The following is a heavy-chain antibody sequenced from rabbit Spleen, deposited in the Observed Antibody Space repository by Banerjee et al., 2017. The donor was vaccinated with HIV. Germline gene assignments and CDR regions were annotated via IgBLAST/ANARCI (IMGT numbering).Heavy chain of an antibody. J-gene: IGHJ6*01. D-gene: IGHD6-1*01. CDR3: ARDNGVDVGYAMDL. V-gene: IGHV1S40*01. CDR2: IYVGSGGGT. Sequence: QSLEESGGDLVKPGASLTLTCTASGFSFSNYYHMCWVRQAPGKGLEWIACIYVGSGGGTYYATWAKGRCTISKTSSTTVTLQMTSLTAADTATYFCARDNGVDVGYAMDLWGPGTLVTVS. CDR1: GFSFSNYYH.